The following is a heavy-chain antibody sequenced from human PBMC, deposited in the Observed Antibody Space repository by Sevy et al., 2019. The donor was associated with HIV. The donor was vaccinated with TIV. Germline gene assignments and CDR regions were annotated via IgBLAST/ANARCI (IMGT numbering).Heavy chain of an antibody. Sequence: GGSLRLSCAASGFTFSNAWMSWVRQAPGKGLEWVGRIKSKTDGGTTDYAAPVKGRFTISRDDSKNTLYLQMNSLKTEDTAVYYCTAPAPGYCSGGSCYGPGGFDYWGQGTLVTASS. V-gene: IGHV3-15*01. CDR3: TAPAPGYCSGGSCYGPGGFDY. D-gene: IGHD2-15*01. J-gene: IGHJ4*02. CDR1: GFTFSNAW. CDR2: IKSKTDGGTT.